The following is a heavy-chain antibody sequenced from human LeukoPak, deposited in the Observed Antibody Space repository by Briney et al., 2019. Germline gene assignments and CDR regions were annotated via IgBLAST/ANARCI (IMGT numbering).Heavy chain of an antibody. D-gene: IGHD3-10*01. CDR3: ASGQSGSGSRLDY. Sequence: SETLSLTCTVSGGSISGYFWSWIRQPPGKGLEWIGYIYSSGSTNYNPSLKSRVTISVDTSKNEFSLKLSSVTAADTAVYYCASGQSGSGSRLDYWGQGTLVSVSS. CDR2: IYSSGST. CDR1: GGSISGYF. V-gene: IGHV4-59*01. J-gene: IGHJ4*02.